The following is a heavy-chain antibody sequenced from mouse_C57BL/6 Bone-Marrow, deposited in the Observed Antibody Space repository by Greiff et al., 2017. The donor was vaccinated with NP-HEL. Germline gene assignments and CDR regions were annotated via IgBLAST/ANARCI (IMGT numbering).Heavy chain of an antibody. CDR2: IDPSDSYT. CDR1: GYTFTSYW. D-gene: IGHD1-1*01. J-gene: IGHJ1*03. V-gene: IGHV1-59*01. CDR3: AREDYGSSYWYFDV. Sequence: QVQLQQPGAELVRPGTSVKLSCKASGYTFTSYWMHWVKQRPGQGLEWIGVIDPSDSYTNYNQKVKGKATLTVDTSSSTAYMQLSSLTSEDSAVYYCAREDYGSSYWYFDVWGTGTTVTVSS.